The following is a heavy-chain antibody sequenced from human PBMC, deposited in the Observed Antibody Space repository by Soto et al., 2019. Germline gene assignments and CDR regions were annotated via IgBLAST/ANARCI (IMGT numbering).Heavy chain of an antibody. CDR2: IYRGGIT. CDR1: GFTVCSNY. V-gene: IGHV3-53*01. J-gene: IGHJ1*01. CDR3: ARDRVESGYPEYFQH. Sequence: EVQLVESGGGLIQPGGSLRLSCAASGFTVCSNYMSWVRQAPGKGLEWVSVIYRGGITYYADSVKGRFTISRDNSKNTLYLQMNSLRAEDTAVYYCARDRVESGYPEYFQHWGQGTLVTVSS. D-gene: IGHD3-22*01.